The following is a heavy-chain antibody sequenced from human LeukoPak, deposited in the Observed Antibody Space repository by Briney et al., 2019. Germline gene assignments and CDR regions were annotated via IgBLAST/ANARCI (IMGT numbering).Heavy chain of an antibody. D-gene: IGHD3-10*01. J-gene: IGHJ3*01. CDR2: ISNDGSNK. CDR1: GFSFSSFG. V-gene: IGHV3-30*18. Sequence: GTSLRLSCAASGFSFSSFGMHWARQAPGKGLEWLAVISNDGSNKYYADSVKGRFTISRDNSKNTLFLQMNSLRPDDTAVYYCAKDSSFGSGSYYNTETWGQGTMVTVSS. CDR3: AKDSSFGSGSYYNTET.